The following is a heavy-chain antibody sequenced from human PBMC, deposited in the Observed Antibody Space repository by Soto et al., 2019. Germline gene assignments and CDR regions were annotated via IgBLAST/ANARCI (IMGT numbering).Heavy chain of an antibody. V-gene: IGHV3-48*01. D-gene: IGHD4-17*01. J-gene: IGHJ4*02. CDR3: ARDPDYGDYGTSPADDY. CDR2: ISASSSNI. Sequence: GGSLRLSCAASGFTFSNYAMDWVRQAPGKGLEWVSYISASSSNIRYADSVKGRFTISRDNAKSSVYLQMNSLRADDTAVYYWARDPDYGDYGTSPADDYWGQGTLVTVSS. CDR1: GFTFSNYA.